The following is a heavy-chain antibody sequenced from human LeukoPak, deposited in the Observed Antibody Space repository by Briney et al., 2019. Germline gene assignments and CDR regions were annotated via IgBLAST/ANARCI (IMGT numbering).Heavy chain of an antibody. CDR2: IYYSGST. CDR1: GGSISSYY. V-gene: IGHV4-59*01. CDR3: ARAPNSSGWYAVDY. D-gene: IGHD6-19*01. Sequence: PSETLSLTCTVSGGSISSYYWSWIRQPPGKGLEWIGYIYYSGSTNYNPSLKSRVTISVDTSQNQFSLKLSSVTAADTAVYYCARAPNSSGWYAVDYWGQGTLVTVSS. J-gene: IGHJ4*02.